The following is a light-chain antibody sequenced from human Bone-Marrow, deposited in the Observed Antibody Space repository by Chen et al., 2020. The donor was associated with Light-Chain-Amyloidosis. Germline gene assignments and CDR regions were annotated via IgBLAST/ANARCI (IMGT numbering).Light chain of an antibody. J-gene: IGKJ4*01. CDR3: QQSYSTPPIT. CDR2: AAS. CDR1: QSISSY. Sequence: EIQMTQYPSSLSASVGDRVTITCRASQSISSYLNWYQQKPGKAPKLLIYAASSLQSGVPSRFSGSGSVTDFTLTISSLPPEDFATYYCQQSYSTPPITFGGGTTVEIK. V-gene: IGKV1-39*01.